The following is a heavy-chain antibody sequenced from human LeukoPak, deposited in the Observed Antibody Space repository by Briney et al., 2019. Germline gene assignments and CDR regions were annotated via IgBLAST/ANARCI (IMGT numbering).Heavy chain of an antibody. CDR3: ARATEYSSGWYLFDY. CDR1: GGSISDYY. D-gene: IGHD6-19*01. V-gene: IGHV4-4*07. Sequence: SETLCLTRTVSGGSISDYYWTWVRQPAGKGLEWIGRIYTSGGTNYNPSLKSRVTMSVDTSKNQFSLKLSSVTAADTAMYYCARATEYSSGWYLFDYWDQGTLVTVSA. J-gene: IGHJ4*02. CDR2: IYTSGGT.